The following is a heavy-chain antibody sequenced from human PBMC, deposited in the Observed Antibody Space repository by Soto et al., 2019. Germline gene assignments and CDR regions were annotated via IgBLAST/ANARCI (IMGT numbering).Heavy chain of an antibody. CDR2: IYYSGST. D-gene: IGHD2-15*01. J-gene: IGHJ5*02. Sequence: SETLSLTCTVSGGSISSGGYYWSWIRQHPGKGLEWIGYIYYSGSTYYNPSLKSRVTISVDTSKNQFSLRLSSVTAADTAVYYCARVKVLGNWFDPWGQGTLVTVSS. V-gene: IGHV4-31*03. CDR3: ARVKVLGNWFDP. CDR1: GGSISSGGYY.